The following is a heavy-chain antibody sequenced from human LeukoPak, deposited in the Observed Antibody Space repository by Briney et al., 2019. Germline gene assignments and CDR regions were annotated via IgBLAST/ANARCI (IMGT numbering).Heavy chain of an antibody. CDR1: GGSISTSNYF. J-gene: IGHJ4*02. CDR2: ISYSGST. V-gene: IGHV4-39*07. D-gene: IGHD6-13*01. CDR3: TRDLSSAWFYY. Sequence: SETLSLTCTASGGSISTSNYFWGWIRQPPGKGLEWIGTISYSGSTYYNPSLKSRVTMAVDTSKNQFSLKVSSVTAADTAVYYCTRDLSSAWFYYWGQGTLVTVS.